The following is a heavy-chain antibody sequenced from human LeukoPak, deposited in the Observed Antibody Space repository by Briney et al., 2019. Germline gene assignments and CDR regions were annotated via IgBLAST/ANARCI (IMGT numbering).Heavy chain of an antibody. V-gene: IGHV3-21*01. J-gene: IGHJ4*02. CDR3: ARDYPWRRDGYNYPTDY. D-gene: IGHD5-24*01. CDR2: ISSSSSYI. CDR1: GFTFSSYS. Sequence: GGSLRLSSAASGFTFSSYSMNWVRQAPGKGLEWVSSISSSSSYIYYADSVKGRFTISRDNAKNSLYLQMNSLRAEDTAVYYCARDYPWRRDGYNYPTDYWGQGTLATVSS.